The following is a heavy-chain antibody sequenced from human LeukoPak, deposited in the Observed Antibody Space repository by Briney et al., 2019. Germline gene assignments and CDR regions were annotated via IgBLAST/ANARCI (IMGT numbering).Heavy chain of an antibody. CDR2: IYESGTT. D-gene: IGHD2-15*01. CDR3: ARGAWATRLAS. J-gene: IGHJ4*02. Sequence: SETLSLTCAVYGESLNSYYWSWVRQPPGEGLEWIGEIYESGTTKYNPSLKSRVAISMVPSKQQFSLRLSSVTAADTAVYYCARGAWATRLASWGLGTQVIVSS. CDR1: GESLNSYY. V-gene: IGHV4-34*01.